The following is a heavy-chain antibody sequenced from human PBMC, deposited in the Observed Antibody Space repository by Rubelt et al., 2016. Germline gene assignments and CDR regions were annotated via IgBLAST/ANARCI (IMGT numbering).Heavy chain of an antibody. V-gene: IGHV4-31*02. CDR3: ARDDFNWFDP. CDR2: YYSGST. Sequence: YYSGSTYYNPSLNSRVTISVDTSKNQFSLKLSSVTAADTAVYYCARDDFNWFDPWGQGTLVTVS. D-gene: IGHD3-3*01. J-gene: IGHJ5*02.